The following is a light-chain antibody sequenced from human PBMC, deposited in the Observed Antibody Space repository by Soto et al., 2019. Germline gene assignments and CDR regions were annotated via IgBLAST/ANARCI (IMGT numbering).Light chain of an antibody. Sequence: QSALTQPPSVSVAPGQRVTISGTGSSSNIGAGYDVHWYQQLPGTAPKGLSECNSKRPAGVPDRFSGSKSGTSASLAITGLQAEDEADYSCQPYASSLSGYVFGPGTKVT. J-gene: IGLJ1*01. CDR2: CNS. V-gene: IGLV1-40*01. CDR1: SSNIGAGYD. CDR3: QPYASSLSGYV.